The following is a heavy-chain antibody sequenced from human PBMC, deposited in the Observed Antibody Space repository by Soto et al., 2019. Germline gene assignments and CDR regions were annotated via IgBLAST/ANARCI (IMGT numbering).Heavy chain of an antibody. V-gene: IGHV4-4*02. CDR2: IYHSGST. J-gene: IGHJ6*02. Sequence: LSLTCAVSGGSISSSNWWSWVRQPPGKGLEWIGEIYHSGSTNYNPSLKSRVTISVDKSKNQFSLKLSSVTAADTAVYYCAREPSYYYGSGDYYYGMDVWGQGTTVTVSS. D-gene: IGHD3-10*01. CDR3: AREPSYYYGSGDYYYGMDV. CDR1: GGSISSSNW.